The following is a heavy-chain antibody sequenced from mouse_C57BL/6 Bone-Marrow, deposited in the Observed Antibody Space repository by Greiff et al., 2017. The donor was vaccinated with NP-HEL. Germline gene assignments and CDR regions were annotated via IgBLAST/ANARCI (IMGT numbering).Heavy chain of an antibody. CDR1: GYTFTDYY. V-gene: IGHV1-76*01. D-gene: IGHD2-4*01. CDR3: ATYDYDRYFDY. CDR2: IYPGSGNT. J-gene: IGHJ2*01. Sequence: LVESGAELVRPGASVKLSCKASGYTFTDYYINWVKQRPGQGLEWIARIYPGSGNTYYNEKFTGKATLTAEKSSSTAYMQLSSLTSEDSAVYFCATYDYDRYFDYWGQGTTLTVSS.